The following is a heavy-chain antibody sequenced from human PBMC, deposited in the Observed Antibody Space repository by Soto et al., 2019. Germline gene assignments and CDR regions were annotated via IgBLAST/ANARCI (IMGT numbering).Heavy chain of an antibody. J-gene: IGHJ6*03. D-gene: IGHD1-20*01. CDR3: ARVKDNWNYYYYYYMDV. Sequence: GGSLRLSCAASGFTVSSNYMSWVRQAPGKGLEWVSVIYSGGSTYYADSWKGRFTISRHNSKNTLYLQMNSLRAEETAVYYCARVKDNWNYYYYYYMDVWGKGTTVTVSS. CDR2: IYSGGST. V-gene: IGHV3-53*04. CDR1: GFTVSSNY.